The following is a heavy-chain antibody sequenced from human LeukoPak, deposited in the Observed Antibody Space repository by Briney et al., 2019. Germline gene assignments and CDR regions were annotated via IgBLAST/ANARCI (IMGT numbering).Heavy chain of an antibody. D-gene: IGHD3-9*01. CDR1: GFTFSSYS. J-gene: IGHJ4*02. CDR2: ISSSSYI. CDR3: ARGNTIIGMVHFDH. V-gene: IGHV3-21*01. Sequence: NPGGSLRLSCAVSGFTFSSYSMSWVRQAPGKGLEWVSSISSSSYIYNADSVKGRFTISRDNAKNSLFLQMNSLRAEDTAVYYCARGNTIIGMVHFDHWGQGTLVTVSS.